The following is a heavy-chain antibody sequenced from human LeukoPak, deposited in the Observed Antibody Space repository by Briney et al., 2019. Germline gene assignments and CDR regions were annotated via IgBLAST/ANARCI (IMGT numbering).Heavy chain of an antibody. J-gene: IGHJ5*02. CDR3: ARAGYCTNGVCFSSWFDP. Sequence: ASVKVSCKASGYTFTSYGISWVRQAPGQGLEWMGWISAYNGNTNYAQKLQGRVTMTTDTSTSTAYMELRSLRSDDTAVYYCARAGYCTNGVCFSSWFDPWGQGTLVTVSS. D-gene: IGHD2-8*01. V-gene: IGHV1-18*01. CDR1: GYTFTSYG. CDR2: ISAYNGNT.